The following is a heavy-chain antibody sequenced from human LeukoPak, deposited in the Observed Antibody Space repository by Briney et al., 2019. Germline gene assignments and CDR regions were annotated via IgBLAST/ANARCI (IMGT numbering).Heavy chain of an antibody. CDR2: IWYDGSNK. V-gene: IGHV3-33*01. D-gene: IGHD6-13*01. J-gene: IGHJ6*02. Sequence: GRSLRLSCAASGFTFSSYGMHWVRQAPGKGLEWVAVIWYDGSNKYYADSVEGRFTISRDNSKNTLYLQMNSLRAEDTAVYYCARPIAAAGYYYGMDVWGQGTTVPVSS. CDR3: ARPIAAAGYYYGMDV. CDR1: GFTFSSYG.